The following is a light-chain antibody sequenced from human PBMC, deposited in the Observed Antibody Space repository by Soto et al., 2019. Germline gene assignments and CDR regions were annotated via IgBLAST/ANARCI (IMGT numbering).Light chain of an antibody. V-gene: IGKV1-5*01. J-gene: IGKJ1*01. CDR3: QQDNSYWT. CDR1: QGISGW. Sequence: DIRMTQSPSTLSASVGDRVTITCRASQGISGWLAWYQQKPGKAPKLLIYDASSLESGVPSRFSGSGSGTEFTLTISSLRADDFATYYCQQDNSYWTFGQGTKVEIK. CDR2: DAS.